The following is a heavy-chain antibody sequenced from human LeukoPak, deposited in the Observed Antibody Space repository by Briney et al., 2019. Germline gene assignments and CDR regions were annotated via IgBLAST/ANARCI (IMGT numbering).Heavy chain of an antibody. D-gene: IGHD3-16*02. Sequence: GGSLRLSCAASGFTFSSYSMNWVSQAPGKGLEWVSSISSSSSYIYYAGSVKGRFTISRDNAKNSLYLQMNSLRAEDTAVYYCAREGYDYVWGSYRSAGGDYWGQGTLVTVSS. V-gene: IGHV3-21*01. CDR2: ISSSSSYI. CDR3: AREGYDYVWGSYRSAGGDY. CDR1: GFTFSSYS. J-gene: IGHJ4*02.